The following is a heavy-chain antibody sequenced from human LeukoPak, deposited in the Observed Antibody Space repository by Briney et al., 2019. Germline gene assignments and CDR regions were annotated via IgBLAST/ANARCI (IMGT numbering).Heavy chain of an antibody. V-gene: IGHV1-18*01. Sequence: ASVKVSCKASGYTFTSYGISWVRQAPGQGLEWMGWISAYNGNTNYAQKLQGRVTMTTDTSTSTAYMELRRLRSDDTAAYYCARDGRLYDYVWGSYRSNWFDPWGQGTLVTVSS. CDR1: GYTFTSYG. D-gene: IGHD3-16*02. J-gene: IGHJ5*02. CDR2: ISAYNGNT. CDR3: ARDGRLYDYVWGSYRSNWFDP.